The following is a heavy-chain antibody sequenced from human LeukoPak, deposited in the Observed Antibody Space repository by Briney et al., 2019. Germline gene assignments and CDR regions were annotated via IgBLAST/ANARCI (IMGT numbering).Heavy chain of an antibody. V-gene: IGHV6-1*01. J-gene: IGHJ6*02. CDR3: ASLGYWGDWGFVDV. CDR2: TYYRSKWYN. D-gene: IGHD2-15*01. CDR1: GDSFSSNSAA. Sequence: SQTLSLTCAISGDSFSSNSAAWNWIRQSPSRGLEWLGRTYYRSKWYNDYAVSVKSRITIKPDTSKNQFSLQLNSVTPEDTAVYYCASLGYWGDWGFVDVWGQGTTVTVSS.